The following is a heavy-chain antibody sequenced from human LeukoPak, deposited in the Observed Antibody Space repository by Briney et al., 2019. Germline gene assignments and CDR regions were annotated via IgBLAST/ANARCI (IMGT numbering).Heavy chain of an antibody. CDR2: INHSGST. J-gene: IGHJ3*02. CDR1: GGSFSGYY. V-gene: IGHV4-34*01. D-gene: IGHD3-9*01. CDR3: ARGQLYYDISTGYSHDAFDI. Sequence: SETLSLTCAVYGGSFSGYYWSWIRQPPGKGLEWIGEINHSGSTNYNPSLKSRVTISVDTSKNQFSLKLSSVTAADTAVYYCARGQLYYDISTGYSHDAFDIWGQGTMVTVSS.